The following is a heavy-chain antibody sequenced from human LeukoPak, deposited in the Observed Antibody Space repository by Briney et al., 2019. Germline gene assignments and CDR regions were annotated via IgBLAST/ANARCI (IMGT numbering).Heavy chain of an antibody. V-gene: IGHV3-53*05. CDR1: GFTVSNNY. CDR3: ARNRYELGLDY. CDR2: IYSGGST. D-gene: IGHD1-26*01. Sequence: GGSLRLSCAASGFTVSNNYMSWVRQAPGKGLEWVSVIYSGGSTYYADSVKGRFTISRDNSKNTLYLQMGSLRAEDMAVYYCARNRYELGLDYWGQGTLVTVSS. J-gene: IGHJ4*02.